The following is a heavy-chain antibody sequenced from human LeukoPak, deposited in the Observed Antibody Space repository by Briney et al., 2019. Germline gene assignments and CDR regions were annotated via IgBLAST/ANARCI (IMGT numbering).Heavy chain of an antibody. CDR1: GFTFSNYA. CDR2: ITDDGGRT. Sequence: GGSLRLSCAASGFTFSNYAMSWVRQAPGTGLKWVSTITDDGGRTFYADSVKGRFTIYRDNSKSTLDLQMNSLRAEDTAVYYCAKGIVPAAISSAFDSWGQGTLVTVSS. CDR3: AKGIVPAAISSAFDS. J-gene: IGHJ4*02. V-gene: IGHV3-23*01. D-gene: IGHD2-2*02.